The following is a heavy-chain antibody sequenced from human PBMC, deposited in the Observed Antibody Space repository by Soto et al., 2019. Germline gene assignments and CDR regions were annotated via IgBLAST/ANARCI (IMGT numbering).Heavy chain of an antibody. CDR2: IWYDGSNI. Sequence: GSLRLSCAASGFSFSSYGMHWVRQAPGKGLEWVAVIWYDGSNIYYADSVKGRFTISRDNSKNTLDLQMNSLRAEDTAVYYCARGGPYCSNGVCYIFDYWGQGTQVTVSS. CDR3: ARGGPYCSNGVCYIFDY. D-gene: IGHD2-8*01. CDR1: GFSFSSYG. J-gene: IGHJ4*02. V-gene: IGHV3-33*01.